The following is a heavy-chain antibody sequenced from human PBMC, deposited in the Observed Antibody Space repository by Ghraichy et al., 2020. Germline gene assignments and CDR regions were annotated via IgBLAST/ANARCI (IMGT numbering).Heavy chain of an antibody. Sequence: SETLSLTCTVSGGSISSGYYFWSWIRQPPGKGLQWIGYFYYSGSTYYNPSLKSRVTISVDTSKNQFSLKLTSMTAADTAVYYCARGLYGDSEPGFDYWGQGTLVTVSS. J-gene: IGHJ4*02. D-gene: IGHD4-17*01. CDR1: GGSISSGYYF. CDR2: FYYSGST. V-gene: IGHV4-30-4*01. CDR3: ARGLYGDSEPGFDY.